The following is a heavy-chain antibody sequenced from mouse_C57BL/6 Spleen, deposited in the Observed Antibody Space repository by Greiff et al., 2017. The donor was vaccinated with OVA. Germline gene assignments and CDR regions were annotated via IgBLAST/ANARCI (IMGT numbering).Heavy chain of an antibody. CDR3: ARSSLTYFDY. D-gene: IGHD6-1*01. J-gene: IGHJ2*01. Sequence: QVQLQQPGAELVKPGASVKLSCKASGYTFTSYWMQWVKQRPGQGLEWIGEIDPSDSYTNYNQKFKGKATLTVDTSSSTAYMQLSSLTSEDSAVYYCARSSLTYFDYWGQGTTLTVSS. CDR1: GYTFTSYW. V-gene: IGHV1-50*01. CDR2: IDPSDSYT.